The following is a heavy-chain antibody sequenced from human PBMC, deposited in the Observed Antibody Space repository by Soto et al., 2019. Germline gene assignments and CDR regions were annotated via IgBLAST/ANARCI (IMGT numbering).Heavy chain of an antibody. CDR1: GGSFSGYY. J-gene: IGHJ6*02. D-gene: IGHD2-2*01. CDR2: INHSGST. V-gene: IGHV4-34*01. CDR3: ARVVGRGYCSSTSCPRYYYYGMDV. Sequence: SETLSLTCAVYGGSFSGYYWSWIRQPPGKGLEWIGEINHSGSTNYNPSLKSRVTISVDTSKNQFSLKLSSVTAADTAVYYCARVVGRGYCSSTSCPRYYYYGMDVWGQGTTVTVSS.